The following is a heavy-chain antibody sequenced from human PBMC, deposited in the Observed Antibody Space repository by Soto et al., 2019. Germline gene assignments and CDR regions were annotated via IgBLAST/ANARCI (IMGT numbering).Heavy chain of an antibody. J-gene: IGHJ3*01. CDR2: IYPGDSDT. V-gene: IGHV5-51*01. CDR1: GDSFSSYW. D-gene: IGHD2-2*01. Sequence: GESLKISCQGSGDSFSSYWIGWVRQMPGKGLEWMGIIYPGDSDTRYSPTFQGQVTISVDKSISTAYLQWSSLKASDTAMYYCAKRGYCSSTSCYLFAFDVWGQGTMVTVSS. CDR3: AKRGYCSSTSCYLFAFDV.